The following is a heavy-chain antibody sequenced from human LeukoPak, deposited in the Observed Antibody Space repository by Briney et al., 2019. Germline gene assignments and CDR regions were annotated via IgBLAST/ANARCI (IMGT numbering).Heavy chain of an antibody. J-gene: IGHJ4*02. CDR2: ISAYNGNT. D-gene: IGHD3-22*01. CDR3: ARVPYSYDSSVGYFDY. CDR1: GYTFTSYG. V-gene: IGHV1-18*01. Sequence: ASVKVSCKASGYTFTSYGISWVRQPPGQGLEWMGWISAYNGNTNYAQKLQGRVTMTTDTSTSTAYMELRSLRSDDTAVYYCARVPYSYDSSVGYFDYWGQGTLVTVSS.